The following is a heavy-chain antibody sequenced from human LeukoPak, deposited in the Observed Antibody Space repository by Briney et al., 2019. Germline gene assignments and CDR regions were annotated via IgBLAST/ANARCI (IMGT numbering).Heavy chain of an antibody. J-gene: IGHJ5*02. D-gene: IGHD1-26*01. V-gene: IGHV3-7*01. CDR1: EFTFSAYW. CDR2: IKEDGRET. CDR3: SRVTRNSGRHPSLFDN. Sequence: GGSLRLSCAASEFTFSAYWMSWVRQTPGKGLEWVANIKEDGRETYYVDSVKGRFTISRDNAKNSLYLRVNSLRAEDTAVYYCSRVTRNSGRHPSLFDNWGQGTLVIVSS.